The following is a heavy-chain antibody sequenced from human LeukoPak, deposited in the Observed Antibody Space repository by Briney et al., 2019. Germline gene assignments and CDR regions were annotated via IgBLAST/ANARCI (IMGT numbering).Heavy chain of an antibody. CDR1: GFTFSDHY. V-gene: IGHV3-11*01. J-gene: IGHJ4*02. Sequence: GGSLRLSCAASGFTFSDHYMSWIRQAPGKGLEWVSYISSSGSTIYYADSVKGRFTISRDNAKNSLYLQMNSLRAEDTAVYYCASSSGYAPTYYFDYWGQGTLVTVSS. CDR2: ISSSGSTI. D-gene: IGHD3-3*01. CDR3: ASSSGYAPTYYFDY.